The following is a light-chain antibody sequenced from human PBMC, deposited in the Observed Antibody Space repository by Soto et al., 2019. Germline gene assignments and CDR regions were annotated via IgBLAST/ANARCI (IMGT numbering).Light chain of an antibody. CDR3: QQRSNWPLT. J-gene: IGKJ4*01. CDR1: QSVSSY. Sequence: EIVLTQSPATLSLSPGERATLSCRASQSVSSYLAWYQQKHGQAPRLLMSDAFNRAIGIPARFSGSGSGTDFTLTICSLEPEDFAVYYCQQRSNWPLTFGGVTKVDIK. CDR2: DAF. V-gene: IGKV3-11*01.